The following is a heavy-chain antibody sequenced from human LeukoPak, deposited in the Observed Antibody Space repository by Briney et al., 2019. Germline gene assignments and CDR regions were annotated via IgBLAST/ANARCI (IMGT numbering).Heavy chain of an antibody. CDR1: GGSISSYC. V-gene: IGHV4-59*08. J-gene: IGHJ4*02. CDR3: ARRRLYDSGRFD. Sequence: PSETLSLTCTVSGGSISSYCWSWIRQPPGKGLEWIGYIFYSGSTNYNPSLKSRVTISVDTSKNHFSLNVTSVTPADTAVYFCARRRLYDSGRFDWGQGTLVTVSS. CDR2: IFYSGST. D-gene: IGHD3-10*01.